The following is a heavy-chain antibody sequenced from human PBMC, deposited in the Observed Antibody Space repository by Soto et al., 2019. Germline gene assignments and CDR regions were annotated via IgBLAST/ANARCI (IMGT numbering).Heavy chain of an antibody. J-gene: IGHJ6*02. Sequence: GGSLRLSCAASGFTFSSYAMHWVRQAPGKGLEWVAVISYDGSNKYYADSVKGRFTISRDNSKNTLYLQMNSLRAEDTAVYYCATLTVDGIYYYYGMDVWGQGTTVTVSS. D-gene: IGHD6-19*01. CDR1: GFTFSSYA. CDR2: ISYDGSNK. CDR3: ATLTVDGIYYYYGMDV. V-gene: IGHV3-30-3*01.